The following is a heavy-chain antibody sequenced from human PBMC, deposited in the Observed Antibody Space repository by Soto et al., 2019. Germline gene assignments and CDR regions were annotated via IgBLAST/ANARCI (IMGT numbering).Heavy chain of an antibody. CDR1: GFTFSSYA. V-gene: IGHV3-30-3*01. CDR2: ISSDGSNK. Sequence: QVQLVESGGGVVQPGRSLRLSCAASGFTFSSYAMHWVRQAPGKGLEWVAVISSDGSNKYYADSVKGRFTISRDNSKNTVYMQRNGLRPEDTAVFYWARDNWYFGLWGGGTLVMVSS. CDR3: ARDNWYFGL. J-gene: IGHJ2*01.